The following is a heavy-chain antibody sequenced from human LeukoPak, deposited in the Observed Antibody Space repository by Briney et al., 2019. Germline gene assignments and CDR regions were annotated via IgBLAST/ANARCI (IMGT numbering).Heavy chain of an antibody. CDR3: ARVAGPYYYDSSGYFDY. CDR2: ISYDGSNK. CDR1: GFTFSSYG. J-gene: IGHJ4*02. V-gene: IGHV3-30*03. D-gene: IGHD3-22*01. Sequence: GGSLRLSCAASGFTFSSYGMHWVRQAPGKGLEWVAVISYDGSNKYYADSVKGRFTISRDNSKNTLYLQMNSLRAEDTAVYYCARVAGPYYYDSSGYFDYWGQGTLVTVSS.